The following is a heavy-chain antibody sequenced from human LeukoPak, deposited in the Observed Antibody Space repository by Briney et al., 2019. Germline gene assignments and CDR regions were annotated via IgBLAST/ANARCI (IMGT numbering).Heavy chain of an antibody. CDR1: GASINGYF. J-gene: IGHJ3*01. CDR2: VSHTGAT. Sequence: SETLSLTCSVSGASINGYFWNWVRQTPEKRLDWIGYVSHTGATTINPTLKSRVSITIDTSKSQISLTMTSVTAADSALYYCARDRRGSFYTFDLWGPGTIDSVS. D-gene: IGHD1-26*01. V-gene: IGHV4-59*01. CDR3: ARDRRGSFYTFDL.